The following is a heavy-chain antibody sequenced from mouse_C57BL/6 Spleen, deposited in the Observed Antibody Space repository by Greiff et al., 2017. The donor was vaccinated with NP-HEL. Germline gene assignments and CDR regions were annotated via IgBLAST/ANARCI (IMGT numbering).Heavy chain of an antibody. Sequence: VQLKESVAELVRPGASVKLSCTASGFNIKNTYMHWVKQRPEQGLEWIGRIDPANGNTKYAPKFQGKATITADTSSNTAYLQLSSLTSEDTAIYYCARSSTVVAHYFDYWGQGTTLTVSS. CDR1: GFNIKNTY. J-gene: IGHJ2*01. CDR3: ARSSTVVAHYFDY. V-gene: IGHV14-3*01. D-gene: IGHD1-1*01. CDR2: IDPANGNT.